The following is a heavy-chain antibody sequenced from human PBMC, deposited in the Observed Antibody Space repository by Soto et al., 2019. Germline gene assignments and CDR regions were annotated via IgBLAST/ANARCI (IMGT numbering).Heavy chain of an antibody. J-gene: IGHJ5*02. D-gene: IGHD6-19*01. CDR3: AREVHGWYGWFDP. CDR1: GFTFSNYG. V-gene: IGHV3-33*01. Sequence: QVQLVESGGGVVQPGRSLRLSCVASGFTFSNYGMHWVRQAPGKGLEWVAVIWYDGSNKYYADSVKGRFTISRDNSKNTLYLQMNSLRAEDTAVYYCAREVHGWYGWFDPWGQGTLVTVSS. CDR2: IWYDGSNK.